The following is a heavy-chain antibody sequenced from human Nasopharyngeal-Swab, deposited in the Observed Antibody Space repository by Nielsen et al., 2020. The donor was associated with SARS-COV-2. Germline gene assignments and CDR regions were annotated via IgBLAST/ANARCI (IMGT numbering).Heavy chain of an antibody. V-gene: IGHV1-69*10. CDR2: VIPILGIA. J-gene: IGHJ6*02. Sequence: SVRVSCKASGGTFSSYAISRVRQAPGQGLEWMGGVIPILGIANYAQKFQGRVTITADKSTSTAYMELRSLRSDDTAVYYCARVGTPRSYYYYYGMDVWGQGTTVTVSS. CDR1: GGTFSSYA. D-gene: IGHD1/OR15-1a*01. CDR3: ARVGTPRSYYYYYGMDV.